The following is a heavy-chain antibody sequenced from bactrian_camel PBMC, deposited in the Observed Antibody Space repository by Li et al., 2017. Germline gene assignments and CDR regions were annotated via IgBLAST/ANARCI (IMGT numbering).Heavy chain of an antibody. Sequence: HVQLVESGGGSVQAGGSLRLSCTASGFTFDDSDMGWFRQRPGKEREGVASYRYDGNINYADSVQGRFTISKDKTKNAAYLQMNSLKPEDTAMYYCAAQRRGLSLFCGIAATFRDEYNYRGQGTQVTVS. CDR2: YRYDGNI. CDR1: GFTFDDSD. J-gene: IGHJ4*01. V-gene: IGHV3S63*01. D-gene: IGHD1*01. CDR3: AAQRRGLSLFCGIAATFRDEYNY.